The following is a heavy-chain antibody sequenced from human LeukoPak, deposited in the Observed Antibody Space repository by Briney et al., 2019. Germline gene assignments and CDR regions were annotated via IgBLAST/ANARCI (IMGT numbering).Heavy chain of an antibody. CDR1: GFTFSSYW. V-gene: IGHV3-74*01. CDR3: ARWTTVTTRYYYYGMDV. J-gene: IGHJ6*02. CDR2: INSDGSST. Sequence: QPGGSLRLSCAASGFTFSSYWMHWVRQAPGKGLVWVSRINSDGSSTSYADSVKGRFTISRDNAKNTLYLQMNSLRAEDTAVYYCARWTTVTTRYYYYGMDVWGQGTTVTVSS. D-gene: IGHD4-17*01.